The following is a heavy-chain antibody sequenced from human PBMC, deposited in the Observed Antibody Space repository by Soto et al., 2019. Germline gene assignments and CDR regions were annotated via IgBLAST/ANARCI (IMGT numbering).Heavy chain of an antibody. Sequence: VQLVESGGGVVQPGRSLRLSCEVSGLTFSTYGFHWVRQAPGKGLECVAVISYDVRKTHYADSVRGRFTISRDNSKSTLYLQMNDLRADDTALYYCAKDSLGGMGTVMMPGTDWGQGTLVTVSS. D-gene: IGHD4-17*01. CDR3: AKDSLGGMGTVMMPGTD. J-gene: IGHJ4*02. CDR1: GLTFSTYG. CDR2: ISYDVRKT. V-gene: IGHV3-30*18.